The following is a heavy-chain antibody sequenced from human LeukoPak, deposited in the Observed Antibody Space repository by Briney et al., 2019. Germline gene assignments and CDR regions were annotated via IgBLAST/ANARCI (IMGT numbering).Heavy chain of an antibody. CDR2: IRSIANSYAT. CDR3: TRLEGGYYDSSGYYSY. D-gene: IGHD3-22*01. J-gene: IGHJ4*02. CDR1: GFTFSGSA. Sequence: GGSLRLSCAASGFTFSGSAMHWVRQASAKGLEWVGRIRSIANSYATAYAASVKGRFTISRDDSKNTAYLQMNSLKTEDTAVYYCTRLEGGYYDSSGYYSYWGQGTLVTVSS. V-gene: IGHV3-73*01.